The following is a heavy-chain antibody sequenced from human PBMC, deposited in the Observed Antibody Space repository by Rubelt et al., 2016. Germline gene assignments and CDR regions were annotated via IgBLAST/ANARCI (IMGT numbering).Heavy chain of an antibody. V-gene: IGHV5-10-1*04. J-gene: IGHJ4*02. D-gene: IGHD6-13*01. Sequence: EVQLVQSGAEVKKPGESLKISCTGSGYNFTTYWISWVRQTPGKGLEWMGRIDPSDAYITYSPALQGQFTISADKSSSTACLQWSSLKASDTAMYYCGRGNSWYPLWGQGTLVTVSS. CDR2: IDPSDAYI. CDR1: GYNFTTYW. CDR3: GRGNSWYPL.